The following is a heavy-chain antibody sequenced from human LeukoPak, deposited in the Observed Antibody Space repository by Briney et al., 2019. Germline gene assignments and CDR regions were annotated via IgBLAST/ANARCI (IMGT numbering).Heavy chain of an antibody. CDR1: GGSFRGYY. CDR3: AREFLGGVIVSNWFDP. V-gene: IGHV4-34*01. J-gene: IGHJ5*02. CDR2: TNHSGST. D-gene: IGHD3-16*02. Sequence: SETLSLTCAVYGGSFRGYYWSWIRQPPGKGLEWIGETNHSGSTNYNPSLKSRITISVDTSKNQFSLKLSSVTAADTAVYYCAREFLGGVIVSNWFDPWGQGTLVTVSS.